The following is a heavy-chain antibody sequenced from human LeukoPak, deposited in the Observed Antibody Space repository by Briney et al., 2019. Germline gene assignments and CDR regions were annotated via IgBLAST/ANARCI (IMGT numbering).Heavy chain of an antibody. J-gene: IGHJ4*02. D-gene: IGHD4/OR15-4a*01. CDR3: AKDRGASYSIDY. CDR1: GYTLTSSH. V-gene: IGHV1-46*01. CDR2: INGGDGYT. Sequence: ASVNLSCKASGYTLTSSHAHWLRQAPGQGLGWMALINGGDGYTDYAQKFHASVSVARDTSTSTIYMELIGLRVDDPAIYYSAKDRGASYSIDYWGQGTLVTVSS.